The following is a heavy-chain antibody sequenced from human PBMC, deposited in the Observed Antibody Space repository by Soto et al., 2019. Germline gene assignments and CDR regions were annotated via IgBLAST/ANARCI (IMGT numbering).Heavy chain of an antibody. CDR3: AKGSQFEWGVNWFDP. V-gene: IGHV3-30*18. D-gene: IGHD3-10*01. J-gene: IGHJ5*02. CDR1: GFTFSSYG. CDR2: ISYDGSNK. Sequence: QVQLVESGGGVVQPGRSLRLSCAASGFTFSSYGMHWVRQAPGKGLEWVAVISYDGSNKYYADSVKGRFTISRDNSKNTLYLQMNSLRAEDTAVYYCAKGSQFEWGVNWFDPWGQGTLVTVSS.